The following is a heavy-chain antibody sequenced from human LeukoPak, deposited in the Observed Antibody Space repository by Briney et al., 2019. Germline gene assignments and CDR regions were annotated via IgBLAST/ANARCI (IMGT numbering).Heavy chain of an antibody. V-gene: IGHV4-4*07. D-gene: IGHD5-18*01. CDR3: ASGYSYGYWYFDL. CDR2: IYTSGTT. Sequence: SETLSLTCTVSGGSISSYYWSWIRQPPGKGLEWIGRIYTSGTTNYNPSLKSRVTMSVDPSKNQFSLKLSSVTAADTAVYYCASGYSYGYWYFDLWGRGTLVTVSS. J-gene: IGHJ2*01. CDR1: GGSISSYY.